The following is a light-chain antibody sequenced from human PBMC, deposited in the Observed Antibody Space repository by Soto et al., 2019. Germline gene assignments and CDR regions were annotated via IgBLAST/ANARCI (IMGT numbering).Light chain of an antibody. CDR1: KLGDRF. CDR3: QAWDSSTGVV. V-gene: IGLV3-1*01. CDR2: QDT. J-gene: IGLJ2*01. Sequence: SYELTQPPSVSVSPGQTASIPCSGDKLGDRFACWYQQKPGQSPVMVIYQDTRRPSGIPERFSGSNSGNTATLTIIGTQAMDEADYYCQAWDSSTGVVFGGGTKLTVL.